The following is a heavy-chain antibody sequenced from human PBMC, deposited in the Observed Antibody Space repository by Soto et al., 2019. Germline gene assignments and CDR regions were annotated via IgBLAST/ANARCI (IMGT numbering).Heavy chain of an antibody. J-gene: IGHJ4*02. CDR1: GGSISSSSYY. CDR3: ARHEIQVAATPLPIAYLGY. CDR2: IYYSGST. Sequence: SETLSLTCTVSGGSISSSSYYWGWIRQPPGKGLEWIGSIYYSGSTYYNPSLKSRVTISVDTTKNQFSLKLSSVTAADTAVYYCARHEIQVAATPLPIAYLGYWGQGTLVTVSS. D-gene: IGHD2-15*01. V-gene: IGHV4-39*01.